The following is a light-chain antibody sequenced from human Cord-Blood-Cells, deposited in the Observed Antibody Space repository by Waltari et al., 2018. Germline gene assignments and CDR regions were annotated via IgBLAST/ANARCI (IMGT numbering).Light chain of an antibody. CDR1: TCAGGSYNL. CDR2: EVS. J-gene: IGLJ2*01. CDR3: CSYAGSSTFV. V-gene: IGLV2-23*02. Sequence: SALTQPASVSGSPGPSITISCTGTTCAGGSYNLVSWYQQHPGKAPKLMIYEVSKRPSGVSNRFSGSKSGNTASLTISGLQAEDEADYYCCSYAGSSTFVFGGGTKLTVL.